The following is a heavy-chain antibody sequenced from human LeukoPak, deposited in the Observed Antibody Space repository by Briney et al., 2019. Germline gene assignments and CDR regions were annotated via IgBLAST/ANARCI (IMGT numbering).Heavy chain of an antibody. J-gene: IGHJ4*02. CDR3: ARAFVARAVAGTRYFDY. Sequence: ASVKVSCKASGGTFSSYAISWVRQAPGQGLEWMGRIIPILGIANYAQKFQGRVTITADKSTSTAYMELSRLRSDDTAVYYCARAFVARAVAGTRYFDYWGQGTLVTVSS. CDR1: GGTFSSYA. V-gene: IGHV1-69*04. CDR2: IIPILGIA. D-gene: IGHD6-19*01.